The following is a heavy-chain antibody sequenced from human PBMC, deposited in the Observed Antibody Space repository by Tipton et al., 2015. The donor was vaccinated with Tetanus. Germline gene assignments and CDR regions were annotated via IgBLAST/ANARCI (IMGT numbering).Heavy chain of an antibody. CDR2: ISSSGST. Sequence: TLSLTCSVSGGSLRSGDHYWSWIRQPPGKGLEWLAYISSSGSTNTNYSLKSRIAMSRDTSKNQFSLNLTSVTAPDTGVYYCAFLPKLWLDPRGAPWGQGTLVTVSS. D-gene: IGHD2/OR15-2a*01. V-gene: IGHV4-61*08. CDR1: GGSLRSGDHY. J-gene: IGHJ5*02. CDR3: AFLPKLWLDPRGAP.